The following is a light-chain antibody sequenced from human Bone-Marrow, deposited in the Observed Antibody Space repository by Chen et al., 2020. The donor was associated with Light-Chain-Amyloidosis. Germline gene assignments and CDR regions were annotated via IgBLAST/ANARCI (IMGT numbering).Light chain of an antibody. CDR3: QVWDRSSDRPV. Sequence: SYVLTQPSSVSVAPGQTATIACGGNNIGSTSVHWYQQTPGQAPLLVVYDDSYRPSGIPERLSGSNSGTTATLTISRVEAGDEADYYCQVWDRSSDRPVFGGGTKLTVL. V-gene: IGLV3-21*02. J-gene: IGLJ3*02. CDR2: DDS. CDR1: NIGSTS.